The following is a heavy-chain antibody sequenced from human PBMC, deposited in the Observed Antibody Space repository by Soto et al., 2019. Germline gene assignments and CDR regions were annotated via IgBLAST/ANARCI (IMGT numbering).Heavy chain of an antibody. D-gene: IGHD4-17*01. CDR1: GFTFSSYG. J-gene: IGHJ6*03. V-gene: IGHV3-30*18. CDR3: AKDGRHGVTTPSHYYYYMDV. Sequence: QVQLVESGGGVVQPGRSLRLSCAASGFTFSSYGMHWVRQAPGKGLEWVAVISYDGSNKYYADSVKGRFTISRDNSKNTLYLQMNSLRAEDTAVYYCAKDGRHGVTTPSHYYYYMDVWGKGTTVTVSS. CDR2: ISYDGSNK.